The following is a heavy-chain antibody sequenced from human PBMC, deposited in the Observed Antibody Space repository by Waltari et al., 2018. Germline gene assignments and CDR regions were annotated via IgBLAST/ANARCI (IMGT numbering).Heavy chain of an antibody. CDR3: ATGNRPRIGPAVPFDY. CDR1: GYTLTELS. J-gene: IGHJ4*02. V-gene: IGHV1-24*01. D-gene: IGHD2-2*01. CDR2: FDPEDGET. Sequence: QVQLVQSGAEVKKPGASVKVSCKVSGYTLTELSMHWVRQAPGKGLEWMGGFDPEDGETIYAQKCQGRVTMTEDTATDTAYMELSSLRSEDTAGYYCATGNRPRIGPAVPFDYWGQGTLVTVSS.